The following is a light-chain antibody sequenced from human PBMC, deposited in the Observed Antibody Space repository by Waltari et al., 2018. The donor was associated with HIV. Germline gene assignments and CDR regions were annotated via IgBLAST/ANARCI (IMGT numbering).Light chain of an antibody. CDR2: RNE. CDR3: ASWDDKLSHWV. J-gene: IGLJ3*02. V-gene: IGLV1-47*01. CDR1: NSNVGKNF. Sequence: QSVLTQPPSASKTPGQRVLMSCSGTNSNVGKNFVSWFQQVPGGAPKLFIYRNERRPSGFPDRFSGAKSGSSATLAISGLQSDDEADYFCASWDDKLSHWVFGVGTKLTV.